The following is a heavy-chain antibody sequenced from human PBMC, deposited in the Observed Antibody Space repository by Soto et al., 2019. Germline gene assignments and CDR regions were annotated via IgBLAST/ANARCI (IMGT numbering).Heavy chain of an antibody. CDR1: GFSLSTSGMR. Sequence: SGPTLVNPTQTLTLTCTFSGFSLSTSGMRVSWIRQPPGKALEWLARIDWDDDNFYSTSLKTRLTISKDTSKNQVVLTMTNMDPVDTATYYCAQTSGDQLAAAFDYWGQGTLVTVSS. CDR2: IDWDDDN. CDR3: AQTSGDQLAAAFDY. V-gene: IGHV2-70*04. J-gene: IGHJ4*02. D-gene: IGHD2-15*01.